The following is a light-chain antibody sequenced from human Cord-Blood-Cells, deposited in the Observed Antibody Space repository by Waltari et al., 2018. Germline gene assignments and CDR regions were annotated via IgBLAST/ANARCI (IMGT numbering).Light chain of an antibody. Sequence: SYELTQPPSVSVSPGQTARITCSGDALPKQYAYWYQQKPSQAPVLVIYKDSERLSGIPERFSGYSSGTTVTLTISGVQAEDEADYYCQSADSSGTWVFGGGTKLTVL. V-gene: IGLV3-25*02. CDR2: KDS. J-gene: IGLJ3*02. CDR3: QSADSSGTWV. CDR1: ALPKQY.